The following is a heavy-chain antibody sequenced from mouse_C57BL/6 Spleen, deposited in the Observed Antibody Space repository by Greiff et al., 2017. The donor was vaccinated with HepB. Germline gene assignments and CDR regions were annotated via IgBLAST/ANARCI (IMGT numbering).Heavy chain of an antibody. V-gene: IGHV1-47*01. CDR1: GYTFTTYP. CDR3: ARGYYYGSSYVSVWYFDV. CDR2: FHPYNDDT. J-gene: IGHJ1*03. D-gene: IGHD1-1*01. Sequence: QVQLQQSGAELVKPGASVKMSCKASGYTFTTYPIEWMKQNHGKSLEWIGNFHPYNDDTKYNEKFKGKATLTVEKSSSTVYLELSLLTSDDSAVYYCARGYYYGSSYVSVWYFDVWGTGTTVTVSS.